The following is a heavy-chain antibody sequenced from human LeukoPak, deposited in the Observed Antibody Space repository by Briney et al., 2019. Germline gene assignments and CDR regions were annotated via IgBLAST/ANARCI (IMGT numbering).Heavy chain of an antibody. CDR1: GGTFSSYA. CDR2: IIPIFGTA. J-gene: IGHJ6*02. CDR3: ARAPYYDFWSGYRSFYYYYGMDV. D-gene: IGHD3-3*01. Sequence: GASVKVSCKASGGTFSSYAISWVRQAPGQGLEWMGGIIPIFGTANYAQKFQGRVTITADESTSTAYMELSSLRSEDTAVYYCARAPYYDFWSGYRSFYYYYGMDVWGQGTTVTVSS. V-gene: IGHV1-69*13.